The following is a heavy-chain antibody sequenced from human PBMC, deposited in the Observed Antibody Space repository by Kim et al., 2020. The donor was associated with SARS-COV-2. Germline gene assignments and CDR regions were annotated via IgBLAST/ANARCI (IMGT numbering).Heavy chain of an antibody. J-gene: IGHJ3*02. Sequence: GGSLRLSCAASGFTFSSYAMHWVRQAPGKGLEWVAVISYDGSNKYYADSVKGRFTISRDNSKNTLYLQMNSLRAEDTAVYYCARDHIVVVVAATHDAFDIWGQGTMVTVSS. CDR2: ISYDGSNK. V-gene: IGHV3-30*04. CDR1: GFTFSSYA. D-gene: IGHD2-15*01. CDR3: ARDHIVVVVAATHDAFDI.